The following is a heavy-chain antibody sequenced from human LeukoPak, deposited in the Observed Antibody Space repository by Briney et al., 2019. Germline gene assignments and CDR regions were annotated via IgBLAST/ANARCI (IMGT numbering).Heavy chain of an antibody. Sequence: TETLSLTCSVSGGSINGNYWTWLRQPPGKGLEWIGNIYDEGTTNYNPSLESRLTMSLDTSASHFSLTLRSVTAADTAVYYCARVFRGAVTANWFDLWGQGTLVSVSS. V-gene: IGHV4-59*01. D-gene: IGHD2-21*02. CDR3: ARVFRGAVTANWFDL. CDR1: GGSINGNY. J-gene: IGHJ5*02. CDR2: IYDEGTT.